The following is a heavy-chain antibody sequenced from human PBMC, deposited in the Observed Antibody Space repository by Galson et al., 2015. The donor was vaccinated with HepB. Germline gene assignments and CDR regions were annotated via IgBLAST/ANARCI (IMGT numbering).Heavy chain of an antibody. Sequence: SLRLSCAASGFTFSSYAMSWVRQAPGKGLEWVSAISGSGGSTYYADSVKGRFTISRDNSKNTLYLQMNSLRAEDTAVYYREGPGGGDYVDEAFEIWGQGTMVTVSS. CDR2: ISGSGGST. V-gene: IGHV3-23*01. CDR1: GFTFSSYA. J-gene: IGHJ3*02. D-gene: IGHD4-17*01. CDR3: EGPGGGDYVDEAFEI.